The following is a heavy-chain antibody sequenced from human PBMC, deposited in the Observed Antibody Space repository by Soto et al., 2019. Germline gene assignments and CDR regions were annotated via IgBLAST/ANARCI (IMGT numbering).Heavy chain of an antibody. CDR3: ARAGHYYDSSGLNFDI. CDR1: GYTFTSYG. J-gene: IGHJ3*02. D-gene: IGHD3-22*01. CDR2: ISAYNGNT. Sequence: ASLKVSWKASGYTFTSYGISCVRQAPGQGLEWMGWISAYNGNTNYAQKLQGRVTMTTDTSTSTAYMELRSLRSDDTAVYYCARAGHYYDSSGLNFDIWGQGTMVTVSS. V-gene: IGHV1-18*01.